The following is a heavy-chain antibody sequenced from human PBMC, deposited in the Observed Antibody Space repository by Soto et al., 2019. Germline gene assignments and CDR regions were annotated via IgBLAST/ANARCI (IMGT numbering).Heavy chain of an antibody. D-gene: IGHD3-10*01. J-gene: IGHJ4*02. CDR3: AGHVVAGELFYYFDY. Sequence: QLQLQESGPGLVKPSETLSLTCTVSGGSISSSSYYWGWIRQPPGKGLEWIGSIYYSGSTYYNPSLKSRVTISVDTSKNQFSLKLSSVTAADTAVYYCAGHVVAGELFYYFDYWGQGTLVTVSS. CDR2: IYYSGST. V-gene: IGHV4-39*01. CDR1: GGSISSSSYY.